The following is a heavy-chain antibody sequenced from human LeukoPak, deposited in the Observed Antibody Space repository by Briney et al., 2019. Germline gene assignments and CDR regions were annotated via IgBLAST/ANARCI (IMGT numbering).Heavy chain of an antibody. D-gene: IGHD5-18*01. Sequence: GGSLRLSCAASGFTFSSYAMSWVRQAPGKGLEWVSAISGSGGSTYYADSVKGRFTISRDNSKNTLYLQMNSLRAEDTAVYYCAKVPPPRFGYSYGGDVGFDYWGQGTLVTVSS. CDR2: ISGSGGST. J-gene: IGHJ4*02. CDR3: AKVPPPRFGYSYGGDVGFDY. CDR1: GFTFSSYA. V-gene: IGHV3-23*01.